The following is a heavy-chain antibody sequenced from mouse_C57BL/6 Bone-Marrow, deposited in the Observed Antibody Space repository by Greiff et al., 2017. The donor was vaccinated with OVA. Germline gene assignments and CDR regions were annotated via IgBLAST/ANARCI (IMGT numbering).Heavy chain of an antibody. CDR3: TKVYYGKNWYFDV. V-gene: IGHV5-9-1*02. Sequence: EVQGVESGEGLVKPGGSLKLSCAASGFTFSSYAMSWVRQTPEKRLEWVAYISSGGDYIYYADTVKGRFTISRDNARNTLYLQMSSLKSEDTAMYYCTKVYYGKNWYFDVWGTGTTVTVSS. CDR2: ISSGGDYI. CDR1: GFTFSSYA. J-gene: IGHJ1*03. D-gene: IGHD2-1*01.